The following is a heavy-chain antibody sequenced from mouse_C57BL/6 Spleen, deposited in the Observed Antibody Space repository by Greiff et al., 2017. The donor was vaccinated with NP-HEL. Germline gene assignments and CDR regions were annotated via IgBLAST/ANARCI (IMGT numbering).Heavy chain of an antibody. CDR2: IYPRSGNT. Sequence: QVQLQQSGAELARPGASVKLSCKASGYTFTSYGIRWVKQRTGQGLAWIGEIYPRSGNTYYNEKFKGKATLTADKSSSTEYMNLSSLTSEDSAVYCCAREGLLLRYFDYWGQGTTLTVSS. D-gene: IGHD1-1*01. CDR1: GYTFTSYG. J-gene: IGHJ2*01. CDR3: AREGLLLRYFDY. V-gene: IGHV1-81*01.